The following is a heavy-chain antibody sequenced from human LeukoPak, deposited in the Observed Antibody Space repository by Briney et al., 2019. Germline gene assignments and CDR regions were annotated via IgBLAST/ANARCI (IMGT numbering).Heavy chain of an antibody. Sequence: SETLSLTCTVSGGSISSDYWSWIRQPPGKGLEWIGYIYYSGSTNYNPSLKSRVTISVDTSKNQFSLKLSSVTAADTAVYYCARDRTGSSWGYWGQGTLVTVSS. V-gene: IGHV4-59*12. D-gene: IGHD6-13*01. CDR1: GGSISSDY. CDR3: ARDRTGSSWGY. J-gene: IGHJ4*02. CDR2: IYYSGST.